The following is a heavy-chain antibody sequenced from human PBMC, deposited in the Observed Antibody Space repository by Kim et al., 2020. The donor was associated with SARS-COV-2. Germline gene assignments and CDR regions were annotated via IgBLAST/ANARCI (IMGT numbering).Heavy chain of an antibody. J-gene: IGHJ5*02. CDR3: ASWALFNGFDP. Sequence: SETLSLTCTVSGGSINTNYWSWIRQPPGKGLEWIGYIYYSGSTNYNPSLKSRVTISLDTSKNQFSLKLSSVTAADTAVYYCASWALFNGFDPWGQGTQVTVSS. CDR2: IYYSGST. V-gene: IGHV4-59*01. D-gene: IGHD7-27*01. CDR1: GGSINTNY.